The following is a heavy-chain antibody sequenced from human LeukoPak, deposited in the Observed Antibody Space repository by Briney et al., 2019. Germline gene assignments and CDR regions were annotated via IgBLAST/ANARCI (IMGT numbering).Heavy chain of an antibody. CDR1: GGSISSGDYY. CDR2: IYYSGST. Sequence: PSETLSLTCTVSGGSISSGDYYWSWIRQPPGKGLEWIGYIYYSGSTNYNPSLKSRVTISVDTSKNQFSLKLSSVTAADTAVYYCARVPPGYSPFPGPFDYWGQGTLVTVSS. D-gene: IGHD4-11*01. V-gene: IGHV4-61*08. CDR3: ARVPPGYSPFPGPFDY. J-gene: IGHJ4*02.